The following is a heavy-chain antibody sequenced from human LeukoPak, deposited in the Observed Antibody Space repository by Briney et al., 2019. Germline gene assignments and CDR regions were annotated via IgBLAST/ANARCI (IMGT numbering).Heavy chain of an antibody. D-gene: IGHD3-22*01. J-gene: IGHJ3*02. CDR3: ARGSAYYDRAHAFDI. CDR1: GGSISSCY. V-gene: IGHV4-59*01. Sequence: SETLSLTCTVSGGSISSCYWSWIRQPPGKGLEWIGYIYYSGSTNYNPSLKSRVTISVDTSKNQFSLKLSSVTAADTAVYYCARGSAYYDRAHAFDIWGQGTMVTVSS. CDR2: IYYSGST.